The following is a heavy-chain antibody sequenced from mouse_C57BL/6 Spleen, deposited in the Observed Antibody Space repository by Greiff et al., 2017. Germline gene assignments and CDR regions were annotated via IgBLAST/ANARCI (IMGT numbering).Heavy chain of an antibody. D-gene: IGHD1-1*01. CDR1: GYTFTSYW. CDR2: IDPSDSYT. J-gene: IGHJ3*01. Sequence: QVQLQQPGAELVRPGTSVKLSCKASGYTFTSYWMHWVKQRPGQGLEWIGVIDPSDSYTNYNQKFKGKATLTVDTSSSTAYMQLSSLTSEDSAVYYCARVGSSYGAYWGQGTLVTVSA. CDR3: ARVGSSYGAY. V-gene: IGHV1-59*01.